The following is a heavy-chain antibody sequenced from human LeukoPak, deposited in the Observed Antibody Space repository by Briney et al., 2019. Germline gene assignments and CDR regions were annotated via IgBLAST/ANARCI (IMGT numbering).Heavy chain of an antibody. V-gene: IGHV7-4-1*02. CDR1: GYTLTKFS. Sequence: ASVKVSCKAFGYTLTKFSMNWVRQAPGQGLEWIGWINTDTRSPTYAQDFTGRFVFSLDPSVSTTHLEISSLKAEDTAVYYCARHLSSASNDVFDVWGQGTMVTVSS. CDR2: INTDTRSP. D-gene: IGHD2-15*01. CDR3: ARHLSSASNDVFDV. J-gene: IGHJ3*01.